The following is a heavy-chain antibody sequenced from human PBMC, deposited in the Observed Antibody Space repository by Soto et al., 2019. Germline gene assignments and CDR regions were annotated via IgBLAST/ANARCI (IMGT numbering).Heavy chain of an antibody. CDR2: INAGNGNT. V-gene: IGHV1-3*01. J-gene: IGHJ3*02. CDR3: ARDLRLLHAFDI. CDR1: GYTFTSYA. D-gene: IGHD4-17*01. Sequence: GASVKVSCEASGYTFTSYAMHWVRQAPGQRLEWMGWINAGNGNTKYSQKFQGRVTITRDTSASTAYMELSSLRSEDTAVYYCARDLRLLHAFDIWGQGTMVTVSS.